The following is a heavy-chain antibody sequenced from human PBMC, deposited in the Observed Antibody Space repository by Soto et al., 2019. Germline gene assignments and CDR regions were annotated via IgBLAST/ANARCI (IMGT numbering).Heavy chain of an antibody. CDR1: GGTFSSYA. V-gene: IGHV1-69*12. J-gene: IGHJ6*02. CDR2: IIPIFGTA. CDR3: ASRKYCISTSCRYYYYYYGMDV. D-gene: IGHD2-2*01. Sequence: QVQLVQSGAEVKKPGSSVKVSCKASGGTFSSYAISWVRQAPGQGLEWMGGIIPIFGTANYAQKFQGRVTIPADQSTSTAYMELSSLRSEDTAVYYCASRKYCISTSCRYYYYYYGMDVWGQGTTVTVSS.